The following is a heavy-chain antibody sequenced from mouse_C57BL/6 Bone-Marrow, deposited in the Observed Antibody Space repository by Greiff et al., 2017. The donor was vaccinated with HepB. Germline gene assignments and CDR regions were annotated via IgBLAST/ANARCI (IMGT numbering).Heavy chain of an antibody. V-gene: IGHV2-5*01. CDR1: GFSLTSYG. Sequence: VQGVESGPGLVQPSQSLSITCTVSGFSLTSYGVHWVRQSPGKGLEWLGVIWRGGSTDYNAAFMSRLSITKDNSKSQVFFKMNSLQADDTAIYYCAKNYEWLRAMDYWGQGTSVTVSS. CDR2: IWRGGST. J-gene: IGHJ4*01. D-gene: IGHD2-2*01. CDR3: AKNYEWLRAMDY.